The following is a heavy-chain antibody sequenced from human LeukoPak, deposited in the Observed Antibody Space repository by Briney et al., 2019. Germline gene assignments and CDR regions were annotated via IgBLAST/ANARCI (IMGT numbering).Heavy chain of an antibody. CDR3: AKHEGSSGSYCHFHY. CDR2: ISGSGGST. CDR1: GFTFSSYA. D-gene: IGHD3-10*01. V-gene: IGHV3-23*01. Sequence: GGSLRLSCAASGFTFSSYAISWVRQAPGKGLEWVSSISGSGGSTYYGDSVKGRFTISRDNSKNTLFLQMNRLRAEDTAVYYCAKHEGSSGSYCHFHYWGQGTLVTVSS. J-gene: IGHJ4*02.